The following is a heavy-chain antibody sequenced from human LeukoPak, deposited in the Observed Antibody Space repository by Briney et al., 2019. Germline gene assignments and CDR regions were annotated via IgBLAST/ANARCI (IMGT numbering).Heavy chain of an antibody. CDR1: GGSSSNYY. V-gene: IGHV4-34*01. J-gene: IGHJ4*02. Sequence: PSETQSLTCAVYGGSSSNYYWNWIRQSPGKGLEWIGEINQSGSTKYNPSLKSRVTISGDTSKNQFSLRLNSVTAADTAVYFCARAYRAHQTFHSYHYFDYWGQGTLVTVSS. CDR2: INQSGST. D-gene: IGHD5-18*01. CDR3: ARAYRAHQTFHSYHYFDY.